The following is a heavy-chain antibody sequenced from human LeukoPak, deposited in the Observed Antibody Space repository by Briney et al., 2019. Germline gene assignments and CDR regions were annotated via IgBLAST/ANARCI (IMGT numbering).Heavy chain of an antibody. D-gene: IGHD6-19*01. CDR2: IYYSGSA. J-gene: IGHJ3*02. CDR3: ASVGPGQWLVRDDAFDI. CDR1: GGSISSSSYY. Sequence: SETLSLTCTVSGGSISSSSYYWGWIRQPPGKGLEWIGSIYYSGSAYYNPSLMSRVTISVDTSKNQFSLKLSSVTAADTAVYYCASVGPGQWLVRDDAFDIWGQGTMVTVSS. V-gene: IGHV4-39*01.